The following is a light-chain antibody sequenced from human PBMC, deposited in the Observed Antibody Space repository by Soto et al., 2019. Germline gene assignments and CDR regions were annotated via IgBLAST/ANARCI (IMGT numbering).Light chain of an antibody. V-gene: IGLV3-21*02. Sequence: SYELTQAPSVSVAPGQTANITCGGNNIGSKSVHWYQQKPGQAPVLVVYDDSDRPSGIPERFSGSNSGNTATLTISRVEAGDEADYWCQVWDDFSDHAGVFGGGTMLTVL. J-gene: IGLJ3*02. CDR3: QVWDDFSDHAGV. CDR2: DDS. CDR1: NIGSKS.